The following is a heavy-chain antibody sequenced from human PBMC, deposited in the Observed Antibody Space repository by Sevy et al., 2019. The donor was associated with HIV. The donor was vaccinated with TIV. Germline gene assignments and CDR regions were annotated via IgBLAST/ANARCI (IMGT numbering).Heavy chain of an antibody. CDR2: IYPDDSDT. Sequence: GESLKISCKGSGYTFTSYWIGWVRQMPGKGLEWMGIIYPDDSDTRYSPSFQGQVTIPAVKSISTAYLQWSSLKASDTAMYYCARHHASYGDTGYYYYYGLDVWGQGTTVTVSS. CDR1: GYTFTSYW. CDR3: ARHHASYGDTGYYYYYGLDV. J-gene: IGHJ6*02. V-gene: IGHV5-51*01. D-gene: IGHD4-17*01.